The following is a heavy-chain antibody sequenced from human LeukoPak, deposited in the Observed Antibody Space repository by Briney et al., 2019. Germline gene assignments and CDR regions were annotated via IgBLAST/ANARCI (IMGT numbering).Heavy chain of an antibody. V-gene: IGHV3-66*01. CDR3: ARGPGRWLRFDS. D-gene: IGHD5-24*01. CDR2: AYAGGTT. CDR1: GFTVSSNY. Sequence: GGSLRLSCAASGFTVSSNYMSWVRQAPGKGLEWVSVAYAGGTTYYADSVKGRFSISRDNSKNTLYLQMNSLRAEDTAVYYCARGPGRWLRFDSWGQGTLVTVSS. J-gene: IGHJ4*02.